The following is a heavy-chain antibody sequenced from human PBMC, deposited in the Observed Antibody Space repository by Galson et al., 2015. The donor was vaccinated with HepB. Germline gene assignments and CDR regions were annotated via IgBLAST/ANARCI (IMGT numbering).Heavy chain of an antibody. V-gene: IGHV1-46*03. J-gene: IGHJ4*02. Sequence: SVKVSCKASGYTFTSYDMHWVRQAPGQGLEWMGIINPSGGSTSYAQKFQGRVTMTRDTSTSTVYMELSSLRSEDTAVYYCAREGSKAVAGRGDYFAYWGQGTLVTVSS. D-gene: IGHD6-19*01. CDR2: INPSGGST. CDR3: AREGSKAVAGRGDYFAY. CDR1: GYTFTSYD.